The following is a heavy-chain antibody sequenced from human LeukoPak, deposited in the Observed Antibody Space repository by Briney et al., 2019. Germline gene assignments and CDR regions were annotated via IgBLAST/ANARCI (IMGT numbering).Heavy chain of an antibody. D-gene: IGHD3-16*02. CDR1: GFTFSSYW. V-gene: IGHV3-7*01. Sequence: GGSLRLSCAASGFTFSSYWMSWVRQAPGKGLEWVANIKQDGSEKYYVDSVKGRFTISRDNAKISLYLQMNSLRAEDTAVYYCASSAYDYVWGSYRYYFDYWGQGTLVTVSS. J-gene: IGHJ4*02. CDR2: IKQDGSEK. CDR3: ASSAYDYVWGSYRYYFDY.